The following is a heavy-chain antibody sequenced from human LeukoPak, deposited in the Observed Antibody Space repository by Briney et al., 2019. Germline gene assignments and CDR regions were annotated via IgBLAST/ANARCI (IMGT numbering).Heavy chain of an antibody. CDR2: INSDGSST. Sequence: GGSLRLSCAASGFTFSNVWMSWVRQAPGKGLEWVSRINSDGSSTVYADSVKGRFTTSRDNAKNTLYLQMNSLRADDTAVYYCARGFYSSDYWGQGTLVTVSS. CDR3: ARGFYSSDY. CDR1: GFTFSNVW. J-gene: IGHJ4*02. V-gene: IGHV3-74*01. D-gene: IGHD6-13*01.